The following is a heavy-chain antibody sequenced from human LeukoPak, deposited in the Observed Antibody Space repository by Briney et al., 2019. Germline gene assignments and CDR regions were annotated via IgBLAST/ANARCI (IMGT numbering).Heavy chain of an antibody. V-gene: IGHV1-2*02. D-gene: IGHD3-22*01. CDR1: GYTFSGYY. CDR2: INPNSGGT. CDR3: ARVYHYDSSGYYGY. J-gene: IGHJ4*02. Sequence: VASAKVSCKASGYTFSGYYMHWVRQAPGQGLEWMGWINPNSGGTNYAQKFQGRVTMTRDTSISTAYMELSRLRSDDTAVYYCARVYHYDSSGYYGYWGQGTLVTVSS.